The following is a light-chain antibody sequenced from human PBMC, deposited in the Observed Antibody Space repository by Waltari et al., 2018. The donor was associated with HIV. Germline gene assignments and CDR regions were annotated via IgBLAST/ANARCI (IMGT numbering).Light chain of an antibody. CDR1: QGITNY. Sequence: AILMPQSPSSLSASTGDRVTITCRASQGITNYLAWYQQKPGKSPKLLISGASTLQSGVPPRFSGSGSGTEFTLTISCLQSEDFATYYCQQYYRNPLTFGGGTKVGIK. CDR3: QQYYRNPLT. V-gene: IGKV1-8*01. J-gene: IGKJ4*01. CDR2: GAS.